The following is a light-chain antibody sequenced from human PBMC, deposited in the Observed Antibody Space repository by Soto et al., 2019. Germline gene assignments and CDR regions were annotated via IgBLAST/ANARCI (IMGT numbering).Light chain of an antibody. CDR2: RNN. CDR1: SSNIGSNY. J-gene: IGLJ2*01. CDR3: AAWDDSLSGLL. V-gene: IGLV1-47*01. Sequence: QSVLTQPPSASGTPGQRVTLSCSGSSSNIGSNYVYWYQQLPGTAPKLHIYRNNQRPSGVPDRVSGSKSGTSASLAISGLRSEDEADYYCAAWDDSLSGLLFGGGTKVTVL.